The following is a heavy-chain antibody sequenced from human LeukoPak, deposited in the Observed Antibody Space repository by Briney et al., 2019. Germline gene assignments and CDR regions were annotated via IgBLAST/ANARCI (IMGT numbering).Heavy chain of an antibody. CDR3: ARISTNTWYNFDY. D-gene: IGHD2-2*01. CDR1: GFSFNNHE. J-gene: IGHJ4*02. CDR2: ISSGGGSI. Sequence: TGGSLRLSCVASGFSFNNHEMNWVRQAPGKGLEWVSYISSGGGSIYYADSVKGRFTISRDNVKYSLYLQMNSLRAEDTAVYYCARISTNTWYNFDYWGQGTLVTVSS. V-gene: IGHV3-48*03.